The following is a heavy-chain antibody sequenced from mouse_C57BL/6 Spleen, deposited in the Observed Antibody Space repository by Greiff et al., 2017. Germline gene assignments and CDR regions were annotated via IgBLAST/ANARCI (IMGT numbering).Heavy chain of an antibody. CDR2: VYSYNGGT. V-gene: IGHV1-36*01. J-gene: IGHJ4*01. CDR1: GFTFTDYY. D-gene: IGHD2-4*01. Sequence: EVQLQQSGPVLVKPGPSVKISCKASGFTFTDYYMPWVKQSPGKSLEWIGLVYSYNGGTSYNQKFKGKATLTVDTSSSTAYMELISLTSEDSAVYYCARSHYDYEVYYAMEYWGQGTSVTVSS. CDR3: ARSHYDYEVYYAMEY.